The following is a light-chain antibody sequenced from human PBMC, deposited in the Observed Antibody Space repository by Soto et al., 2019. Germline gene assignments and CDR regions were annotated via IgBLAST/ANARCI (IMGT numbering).Light chain of an antibody. CDR3: CSYAGSFYV. CDR2: DVS. V-gene: IGLV2-11*01. J-gene: IGLJ1*01. CDR1: SSDVGGYNY. Sequence: QSVLTQPRSVTGSPGQSVTISCTGTSSDVGGYNYVSWYQQHPGKAPKLMIYDVSKRPSGVPDCFSGSKSGNTASLTISGLQAEDEADYYCCSYAGSFYVFGTGTKVTVL.